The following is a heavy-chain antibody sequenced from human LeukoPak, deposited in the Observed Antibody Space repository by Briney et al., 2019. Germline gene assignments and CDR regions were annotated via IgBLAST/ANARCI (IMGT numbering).Heavy chain of an antibody. CDR1: GYTFTGYY. CDR3: ARADRRYSYGYAFDY. D-gene: IGHD5-18*01. CDR2: INPNSGGT. V-gene: IGHV1-2*02. J-gene: IGHJ4*02. Sequence: ASVKVSCKASGYTFTGYYMHWVRQAPGQGLEWMGWINPNSGGTNYAQKFQGRVTITADESTSTAYMELSSLRSEDTAVYYCARADRRYSYGYAFDYWGQGTLVTVSS.